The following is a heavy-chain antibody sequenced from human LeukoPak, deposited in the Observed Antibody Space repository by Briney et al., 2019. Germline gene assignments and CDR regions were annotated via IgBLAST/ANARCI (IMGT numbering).Heavy chain of an antibody. Sequence: GGSLRLPCAASGFTLSSQWMSWVRQAPGKALEWVANIKPDGSEKYYVDSVKGRFTISRDNAKNTLYLQMNSLRAEDTDVYYCARDLDYSTSSDNYWGQGTLVTVSS. D-gene: IGHD6-6*01. J-gene: IGHJ4*02. CDR1: GFTLSSQW. CDR3: ARDLDYSTSSDNY. V-gene: IGHV3-7*01. CDR2: IKPDGSEK.